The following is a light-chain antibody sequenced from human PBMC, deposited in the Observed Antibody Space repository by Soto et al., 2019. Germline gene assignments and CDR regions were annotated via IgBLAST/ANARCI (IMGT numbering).Light chain of an antibody. V-gene: IGKV1-5*01. J-gene: IGKJ4*01. CDR2: DAS. CDR3: QQSSSRLLT. CDR1: EIISTW. Sequence: DIQMTQSPSTLSASVGDRVTITCRANEIISTWLAWYQQKPGKAPKLLISDASSLQSGVPSRFSGSGSGTAFTLAISSLQPDDFATYYCQQSSSRLLTFGGGTQVDIK.